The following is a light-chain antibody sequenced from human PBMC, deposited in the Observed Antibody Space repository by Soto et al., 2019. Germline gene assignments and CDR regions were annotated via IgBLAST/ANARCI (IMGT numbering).Light chain of an antibody. CDR2: GAS. Sequence: EIVLTQSPGTLSLSPGERATLSCRASQSVSSSHLAWYQQKPGQAPRLLIYGASNRATGIPDRFSGSGSGTDFTLTISSLEPEDFAVYYCQQRDIWPWTFGQGTKVDI. J-gene: IGKJ1*01. CDR3: QQRDIWPWT. V-gene: IGKV3D-20*02. CDR1: QSVSSSH.